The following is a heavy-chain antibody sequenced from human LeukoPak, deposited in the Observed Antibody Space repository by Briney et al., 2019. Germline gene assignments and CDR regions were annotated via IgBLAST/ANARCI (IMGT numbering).Heavy chain of an antibody. Sequence: QSGGSLRLSCAASGFTVSSNYMSWVRQAPGKGLEWVSVIYSGGSTYYADSVKGRFTISRDNSKNTLYLQMNSLRAEDTAVYYCARDSRDSSGYHTLGYYYMDVWGKGTTVTVSS. J-gene: IGHJ6*03. CDR2: IYSGGST. V-gene: IGHV3-66*02. CDR3: ARDSRDSSGYHTLGYYYMDV. CDR1: GFTVSSNY. D-gene: IGHD3-22*01.